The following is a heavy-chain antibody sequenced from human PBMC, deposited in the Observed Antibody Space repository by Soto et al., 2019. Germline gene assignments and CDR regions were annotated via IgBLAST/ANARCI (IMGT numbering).Heavy chain of an antibody. V-gene: IGHV5-10-1*01. CDR3: ARGYYDSSGPDY. D-gene: IGHD3-22*01. Sequence: GESLKISCDGSGYIFTNYCINLILQMPGKGLEWMGKIDPTDSYTYYSPSFQGHVTISADKSINTAYLQWSSLEASDTAIYFCARGYYDSSGPDYWGQGTLVTVS. J-gene: IGHJ4*02. CDR2: IDPTDSYT. CDR1: GYIFTNYC.